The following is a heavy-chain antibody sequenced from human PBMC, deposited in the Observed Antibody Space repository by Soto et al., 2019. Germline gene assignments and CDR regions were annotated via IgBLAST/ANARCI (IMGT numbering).Heavy chain of an antibody. V-gene: IGHV1-2*04. Sequence: QVQLVQSGAEVKKPGASVKVSCKASGYTLTDYYMHWVRQAPGQGLEWMGYINPNDGGATYVQKFQGWVTMTTDTSISTAYLELNRLKSDDTALYYCARDVGYFDLWGRGTLVTVSS. CDR1: GYTLTDYY. D-gene: IGHD2-21*01. CDR2: INPNDGGA. J-gene: IGHJ2*01. CDR3: ARDVGYFDL.